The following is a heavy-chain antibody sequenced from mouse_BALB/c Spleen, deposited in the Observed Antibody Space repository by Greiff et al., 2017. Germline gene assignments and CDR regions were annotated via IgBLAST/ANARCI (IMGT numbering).Heavy chain of an antibody. CDR2: INPSTGYT. CDR3: ARHYDLFAY. Sequence: QVQLKQSGAELAKPGASVKMSCKASGYTFTSYWMHWVKQRPGQGLEWIGYINPSTGYTEYNQKFKDKATLTADKSSSTAYMQLSSLTSEDSAVYYCARHYDLFAYWGQGTLVTVSA. V-gene: IGHV1-7*01. J-gene: IGHJ3*01. D-gene: IGHD2-4*01. CDR1: GYTFTSYW.